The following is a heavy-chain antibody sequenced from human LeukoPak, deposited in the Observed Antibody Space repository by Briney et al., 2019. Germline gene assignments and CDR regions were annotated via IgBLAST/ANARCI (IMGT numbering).Heavy chain of an antibody. CDR3: VRCSGGNCYGTNYFEH. CDR1: GYAFTTHA. V-gene: IGHV1-18*04. J-gene: IGHJ1*01. D-gene: IGHD2-15*01. CDR2: ISSSTGNT. Sequence: GASVKVSCKTSGYAFTTHAITWVRQVPGRGLEWLGWISSSTGNTNYGRTVRGRVTMTTDASTTTAYMELRNLRSDDSAIYYCVRCSGGNCYGTNYFEHWGRGTLVSVSS.